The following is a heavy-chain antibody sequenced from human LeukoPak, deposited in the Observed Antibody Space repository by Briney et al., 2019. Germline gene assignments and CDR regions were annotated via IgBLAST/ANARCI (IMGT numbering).Heavy chain of an antibody. V-gene: IGHV3-53*01. J-gene: IGHJ4*02. CDR2: IYSGGSA. Sequence: GGSLRLSCAASGFTVSSNYMSWVRQAPGKGLEWVSVIYSGGSAYYADSVKGRFTISRDNSKRTLFLQMNSLRAEDTAFYYCAKTGTPWYYFDYWGQGTLVTVSS. D-gene: IGHD1-1*01. CDR3: AKTGTPWYYFDY. CDR1: GFTVSSNY.